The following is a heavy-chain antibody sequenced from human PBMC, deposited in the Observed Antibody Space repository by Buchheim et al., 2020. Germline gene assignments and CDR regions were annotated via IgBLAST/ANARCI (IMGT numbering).Heavy chain of an antibody. J-gene: IGHJ4*02. Sequence: QVQLQESGPGLVKPSQTLSLTCTVSGGSISSGGYYWSWIRQHPGKGLEWIGYIYYSGSTYYNPSLKSRVTISVDTPKTHFSLKLSSVTAADTAGYYCARGAPSTMVRGVRCYFDYWGQGTL. V-gene: IGHV4-31*03. D-gene: IGHD3-10*01. CDR2: IYYSGST. CDR3: ARGAPSTMVRGVRCYFDY. CDR1: GGSISSGGYY.